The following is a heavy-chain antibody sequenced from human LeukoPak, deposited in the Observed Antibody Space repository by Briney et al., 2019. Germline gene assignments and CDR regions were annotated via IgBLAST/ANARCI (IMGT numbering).Heavy chain of an antibody. CDR3: AKGRGYCTGGSCYSDY. D-gene: IGHD2-15*01. CDR1: GFTFSNYA. Sequence: PGGSLRLSCTASGFTFSNYAMSWVRQAPGKGLEWVSTIGGSDGSTYYADSVKGRFTISRDNSKNTLYLQMNSLRVEDTAIYYCAKGRGYCTGGSCYSDYWGQGTLVTVSS. CDR2: IGGSDGST. V-gene: IGHV3-23*01. J-gene: IGHJ4*02.